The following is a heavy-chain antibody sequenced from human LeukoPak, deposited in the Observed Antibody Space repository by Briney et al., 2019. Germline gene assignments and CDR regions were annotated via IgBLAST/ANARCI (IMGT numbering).Heavy chain of an antibody. CDR2: INPNSGGT. Sequence: ASVKASCKASGYTFTGYYMHWVRQAPGQGLEWMGWINPNSGGTNYAQKFQGRVTMTRDTSISTAYMELSRLRSDDTAVYYCARDPPITMIVPGDDYWGQGTLVTVSS. V-gene: IGHV1-2*02. CDR1: GYTFTGYY. J-gene: IGHJ4*02. CDR3: ARDPPITMIVPGDDY. D-gene: IGHD3-22*01.